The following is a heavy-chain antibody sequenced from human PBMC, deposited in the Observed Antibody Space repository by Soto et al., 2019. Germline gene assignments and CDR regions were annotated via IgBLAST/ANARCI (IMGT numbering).Heavy chain of an antibody. J-gene: IGHJ5*02. D-gene: IGHD6-13*01. Sequence: GGSLRLSCAASGFTFSSYAMSWVRQAPGKGLEWVSAISGSGGSTYYADSVKGRFTISRDNSKNTLYLQMNSLRAEDTAVYYCAKDQTVAATYPRLNWFDPWGQGTLVTVSS. CDR3: AKDQTVAATYPRLNWFDP. CDR1: GFTFSSYA. CDR2: ISGSGGST. V-gene: IGHV3-23*01.